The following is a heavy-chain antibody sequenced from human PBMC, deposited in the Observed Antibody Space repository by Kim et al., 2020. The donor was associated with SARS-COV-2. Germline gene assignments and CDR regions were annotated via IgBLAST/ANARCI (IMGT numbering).Heavy chain of an antibody. D-gene: IGHD2-21*01. J-gene: IGHJ3*02. Sequence: NYAQKFQGRVTFTADARASTVYMELSSLRSEDTAVYYCARRMIGYAFDIWGQGTLVTVSS. CDR3: ARRMIGYAFDI. V-gene: IGHV1-69*01.